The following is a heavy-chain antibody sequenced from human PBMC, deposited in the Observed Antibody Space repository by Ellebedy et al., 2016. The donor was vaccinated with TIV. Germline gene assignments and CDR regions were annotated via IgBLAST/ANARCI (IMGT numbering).Heavy chain of an antibody. Sequence: GESLKISCAASGFTFSSYTMNWVRQAPWKGLEWVSSISGSSTYIYYADSVKGRFAISRDNAKNSLYLQMNSLRAEDTAVYYCARKVPAPTTVPPNWYFDLWGRGTLVTVSS. V-gene: IGHV3-21*01. D-gene: IGHD4-17*01. CDR2: ISGSSTYI. J-gene: IGHJ2*01. CDR3: ARKVPAPTTVPPNWYFDL. CDR1: GFTFSSYT.